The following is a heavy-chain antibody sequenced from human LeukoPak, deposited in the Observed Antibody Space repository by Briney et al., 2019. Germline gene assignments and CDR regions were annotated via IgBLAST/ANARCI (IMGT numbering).Heavy chain of an antibody. J-gene: IGHJ4*02. CDR3: ATEGLGYCTNGVCYNGY. CDR2: INHSGST. V-gene: IGHV4-34*01. CDR1: GGSFSGYY. Sequence: PSETLSLTCAVYGGSFSGYYWSWIRQPPGKGLEWIGEINHSGSTNYNPSLKSRVTISEDTSKNQFSLKLSSVTAADTAVYYCATEGLGYCTNGVCYNGYWGQGTLVTVSS. D-gene: IGHD2-8*01.